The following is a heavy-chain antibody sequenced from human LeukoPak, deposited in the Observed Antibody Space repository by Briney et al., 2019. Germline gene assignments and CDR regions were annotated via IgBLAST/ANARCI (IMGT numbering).Heavy chain of an antibody. V-gene: IGHV4-59*01. CDR1: GGSISSYY. D-gene: IGHD5-18*01. CDR3: ATHGYSYGDYYYYYGMDV. Sequence: PSETLSLTCTVSGGSISSYYWSWIRQPPGKGLEWIGYIYYSGSTNYNPSLKSRVTISVDTSKNQFSLKLSSVTAADTAVYYCATHGYSYGDYYYYYGMDVWGQGTTVTVFS. CDR2: IYYSGST. J-gene: IGHJ6*02.